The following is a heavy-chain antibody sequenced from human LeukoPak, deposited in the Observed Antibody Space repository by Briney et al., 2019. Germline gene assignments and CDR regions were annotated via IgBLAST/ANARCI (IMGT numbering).Heavy chain of an antibody. Sequence: SETLSLTCTVSGGSISSGSYYWGWIRQPPGKTLEWIGSIYSSGGTYYNPSLKSRAIILIDTAKNHVSLNLSSVTAADTAVYYCARARSAFNYPLYFDYWGQGALVTVSS. CDR3: ARARSAFNYPLYFDY. CDR2: IYSSGGT. V-gene: IGHV4-39*07. J-gene: IGHJ4*02. CDR1: GGSISSGSYY. D-gene: IGHD5-24*01.